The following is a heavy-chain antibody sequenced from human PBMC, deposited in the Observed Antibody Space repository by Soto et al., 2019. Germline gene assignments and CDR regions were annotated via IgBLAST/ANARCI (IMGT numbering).Heavy chain of an antibody. Sequence: PGGSLRLCCAASGFTFSSYAMSWVRQAPGKGLEWVSLISGSGGSRYYADSVKGRFTISRDNSKNTLYLQMNSLRADDTAVYYCAKVMVKNWFDPWGQGTLVTVSS. D-gene: IGHD5-18*01. CDR1: GFTFSSYA. CDR3: AKVMVKNWFDP. CDR2: ISGSGGSR. J-gene: IGHJ5*02. V-gene: IGHV3-23*01.